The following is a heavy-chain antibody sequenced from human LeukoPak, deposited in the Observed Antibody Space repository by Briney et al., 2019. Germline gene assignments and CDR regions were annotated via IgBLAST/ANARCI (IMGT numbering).Heavy chain of an antibody. D-gene: IGHD3-9*01. Sequence: SETLSLTCAVFGGSLNDYYWSWVRQPPGKGLEWFGEINHSGSTNYNPSLKSRVTISVDTSKNQFSLKLSSVTAADTAVYYCARDLQSYDILTPDAFDIWGQGTMVTVSS. CDR3: ARDLQSYDILTPDAFDI. CDR2: INHSGST. J-gene: IGHJ3*02. CDR1: GGSLNDYY. V-gene: IGHV4-34*09.